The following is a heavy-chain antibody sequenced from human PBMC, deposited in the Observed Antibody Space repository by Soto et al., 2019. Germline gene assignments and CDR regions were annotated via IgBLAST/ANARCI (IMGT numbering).Heavy chain of an antibody. CDR2: ISGSGGSA. J-gene: IGHJ3*01. Sequence: PGGSLRLSCAASGFTFSSYAMRWVRQAPGKGLEWVAGISGSGGSASYADSVQGRFTISRDNSNNTLYLQMNSLRAEDTAIYSYVREASGWYSRCGLDFWGRGTMVTVSS. V-gene: IGHV3-23*01. CDR3: VREASGWYSRCGLDF. CDR1: GFTFSSYA. D-gene: IGHD6-19*01.